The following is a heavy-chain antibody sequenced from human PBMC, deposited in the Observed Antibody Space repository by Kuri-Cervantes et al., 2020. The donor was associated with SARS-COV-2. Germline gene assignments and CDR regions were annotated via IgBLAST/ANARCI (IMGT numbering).Heavy chain of an antibody. Sequence: ASVKVSCKASGYTFTSYYMHWVRQAPGQGLEWMGIINPSGGSTSYAQKVQGRVTMTTDTSTSTAYMELRSLQSDDTAVYYCARSPFDYGDYQYFDLWGRGTLVTVSS. V-gene: IGHV1-46*01. J-gene: IGHJ2*01. D-gene: IGHD4-17*01. CDR3: ARSPFDYGDYQYFDL. CDR1: GYTFTSYY. CDR2: INPSGGST.